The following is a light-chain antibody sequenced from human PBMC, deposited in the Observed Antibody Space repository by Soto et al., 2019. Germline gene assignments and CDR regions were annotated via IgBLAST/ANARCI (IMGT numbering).Light chain of an antibody. CDR1: ESISGTY. V-gene: IGKV3-20*01. J-gene: IGKJ2*02. CDR3: QQYGSSLPWT. Sequence: EIVLTQSPGTLSLSPGERATLSCRASESISGTYLAWYQQKPGQAPKLLLYGASSRATGIPDRFSGSGSGTDFSLTISRLEPEDFAVYYCQQYGSSLPWTFGQGTKLEIK. CDR2: GAS.